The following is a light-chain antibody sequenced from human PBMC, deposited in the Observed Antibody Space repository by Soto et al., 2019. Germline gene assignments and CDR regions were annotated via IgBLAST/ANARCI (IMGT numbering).Light chain of an antibody. V-gene: IGKV1-5*02. J-gene: IGKJ1*01. Sequence: DIQMTQSPSFLSASAGDRVTIFCRASQSISNFLHWYQQKPGKAPKLLIYDASSLESGVPSRFSGSGSGTEFTLTINNLQPDDLATYICQQYKSYSTFGRGTKVDI. CDR2: DAS. CDR1: QSISNF. CDR3: QQYKSYST.